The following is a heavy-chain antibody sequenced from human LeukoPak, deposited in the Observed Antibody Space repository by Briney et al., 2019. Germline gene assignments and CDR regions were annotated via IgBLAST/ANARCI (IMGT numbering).Heavy chain of an antibody. V-gene: IGHV4-59*01. CDR3: ARGVDYGDFYFDY. Sequence: PSETLSLTCTVSGGSISSYYWSWIRQPPGQGLEWIGYMYYSGSTNYNPSLKSRVTISVDTSKNQFSLELSSVTAADTAVYYCARGVDYGDFYFDYWGQGTLVTVSS. CDR2: MYYSGST. D-gene: IGHD4-17*01. J-gene: IGHJ4*02. CDR1: GGSISSYY.